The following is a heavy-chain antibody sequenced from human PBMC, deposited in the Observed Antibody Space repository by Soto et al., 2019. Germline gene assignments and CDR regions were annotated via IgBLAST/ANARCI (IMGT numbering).Heavy chain of an antibody. Sequence: PGGSLRISCAASGFTFSNAWMSWVRQAPGKGLEWVGRIKSKTDGGTTDYAAPVKGRFTISRDDSKNTLYLQMNSLKTEDTAVYYCTTDPLSSGWYAPSRQDYWGQGTLVTVSS. CDR1: GFTFSNAW. D-gene: IGHD6-19*01. V-gene: IGHV3-15*01. J-gene: IGHJ4*02. CDR3: TTDPLSSGWYAPSRQDY. CDR2: IKSKTDGGTT.